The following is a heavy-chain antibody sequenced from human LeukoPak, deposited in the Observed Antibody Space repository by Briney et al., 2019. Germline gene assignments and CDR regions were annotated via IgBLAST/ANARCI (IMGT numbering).Heavy chain of an antibody. CDR3: AKDFSPYYYDSSGYYVFDY. Sequence: VGSLRLSRLVSVFSVSHNYVSWVRQAPGKGPEWVSNIYGDGSTKHADPVRGRFTIPRDNSKNTLYLQMNSLRAEDTAVYYCAKDFSPYYYDSSGYYVFDYWGQGTLVTVSS. CDR1: VFSVSHNY. J-gene: IGHJ4*02. D-gene: IGHD3-22*01. CDR2: IYGDGST. V-gene: IGHV3-53*01.